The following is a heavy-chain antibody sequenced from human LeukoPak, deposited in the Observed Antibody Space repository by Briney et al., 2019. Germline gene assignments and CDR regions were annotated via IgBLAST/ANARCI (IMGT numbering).Heavy chain of an antibody. D-gene: IGHD6-19*01. V-gene: IGHV4-34*01. CDR1: GGSFSGYY. J-gene: IGHJ4*02. CDR2: INHSGST. Sequence: SETLSLTCAVYGGSFSGYYWSWIRQPPGKGLEWIGEINHSGSTNYNPSLKSRVTISVDTSKNQFSLKLSSVTAADTAVCYCASRAGFFDYWGQGTLVTVSS. CDR3: ASRAGFFDY.